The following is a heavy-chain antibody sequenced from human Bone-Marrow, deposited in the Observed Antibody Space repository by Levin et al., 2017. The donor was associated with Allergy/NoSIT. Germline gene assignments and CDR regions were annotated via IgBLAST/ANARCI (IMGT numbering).Heavy chain of an antibody. D-gene: IGHD1-1*01. CDR2: IKQDGSEK. CDR1: GFTFSTYW. CDR3: AGATGTKTRFDY. J-gene: IGHJ4*02. V-gene: IGHV3-7*02. Sequence: ASVKVSCVASGFTFSTYWMSWVRQAPGKGLEWVANIKQDGSEKYYVDSVKGRFTISRDNARNSLYLQMNSLRAEDTAVYYCAGATGTKTRFDYWGQGTLVTVSS.